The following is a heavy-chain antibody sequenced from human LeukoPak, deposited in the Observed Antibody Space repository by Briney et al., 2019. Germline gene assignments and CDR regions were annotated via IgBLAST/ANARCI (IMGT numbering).Heavy chain of an antibody. V-gene: IGHV3-53*01. D-gene: IGHD3-10*01. CDR1: GFTVSSNY. J-gene: IGHJ6*03. CDR2: IYSGGST. Sequence: GGSLRLSCAASGFTVSSNYMSWVRQAPGKGLEWVSPIYSGGSTYYADSVKGRFTISRDNSKNTLYLQMNSLRAEDTAVYYCAREDRDAHYGSGSYNDVWGKGTTVTIS. CDR3: AREDRDAHYGSGSYNDV.